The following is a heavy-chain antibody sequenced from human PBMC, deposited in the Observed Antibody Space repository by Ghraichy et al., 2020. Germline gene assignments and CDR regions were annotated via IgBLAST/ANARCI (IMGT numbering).Heavy chain of an antibody. Sequence: SQTLSLTCAISGDSVNSAGLNWIRQSPSRGLEWLGRTYYSSKWFTNYAPAVKSQITVNPDTSKNHVFLQLNSVTPEDTAVYFCVRGWGRTGFDYWGQGTLVTVSS. V-gene: IGHV6-1*01. CDR1: GDSVNSAG. CDR2: TYYSSKWFT. J-gene: IGHJ4*02. CDR3: VRGWGRTGFDY. D-gene: IGHD3-16*01.